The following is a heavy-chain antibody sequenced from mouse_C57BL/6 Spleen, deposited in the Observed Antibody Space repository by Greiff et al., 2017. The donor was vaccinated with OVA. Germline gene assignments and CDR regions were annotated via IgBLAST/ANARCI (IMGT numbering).Heavy chain of an antibody. V-gene: IGHV1-53*01. J-gene: IGHJ4*01. D-gene: IGHD1-1*01. CDR3: ARATRYYYCSSSYYAMDY. CDR1: GYTFTSYW. Sequence: QVQLQQPGTELVKPGASVKLSCKASGYTFTSYWMHWVKQRPGQGLEWIGNINPSNGGTNYNEKFKSKATLTVDKSSSTSSMQLSSLTSEDSAVYYCARATRYYYCSSSYYAMDYWGQGTSVTVSS. CDR2: INPSNGGT.